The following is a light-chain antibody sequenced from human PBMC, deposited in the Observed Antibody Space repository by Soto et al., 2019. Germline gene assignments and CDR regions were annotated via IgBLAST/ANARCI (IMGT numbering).Light chain of an antibody. CDR3: CSYAGDTPYV. CDR1: NSDVGAYNY. Sequence: QSALTQPRSVSGSPGQSLTISCTGTNSDVGAYNYVSWYQQHPGKAPKLIIYDVTKRPSGVPARFSGSKSGNTATLTVSGLQAEDEADYCCSYAGDTPYVFGAGTKLTV. V-gene: IGLV2-11*01. J-gene: IGLJ1*01. CDR2: DVT.